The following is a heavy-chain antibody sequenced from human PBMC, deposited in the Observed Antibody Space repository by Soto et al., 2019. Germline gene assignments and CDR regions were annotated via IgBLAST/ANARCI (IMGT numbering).Heavy chain of an antibody. CDR3: ARAPSAPAGSHDAFDI. J-gene: IGHJ3*02. CDR1: GYTFTSYG. V-gene: IGHV1-18*01. CDR2: ISAYNGNT. Sequence: QVQLVQSGAEVKKPGASVKVSCKASGYTFTSYGISWVRQAPGQGLEWMGWISAYNGNTNYAQKLQGRVTMTTDTSPSTAYMELRGLRSDDTAVYYCARAPSAPAGSHDAFDIWGQGTMVTVSS. D-gene: IGHD6-13*01.